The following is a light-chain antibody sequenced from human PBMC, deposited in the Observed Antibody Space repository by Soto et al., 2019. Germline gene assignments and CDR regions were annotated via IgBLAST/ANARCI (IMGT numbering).Light chain of an antibody. J-gene: IGLJ3*02. CDR1: SSNIGSNT. CDR2: KSN. Sequence: QSALTQPPSASATPGQRVTTSCSGSSSNIGSNTVNWYQQLPGTAPKLLIYKSNQRPSGVPDRFSGSKSGTSASLAISGLQSEDEADYYCAAWDDSLNGRVFGGGTKVTVL. CDR3: AAWDDSLNGRV. V-gene: IGLV1-44*01.